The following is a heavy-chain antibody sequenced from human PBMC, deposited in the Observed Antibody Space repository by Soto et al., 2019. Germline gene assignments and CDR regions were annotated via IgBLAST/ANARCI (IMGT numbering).Heavy chain of an antibody. D-gene: IGHD3-10*01. Sequence: SETLSLTCTVSGGSISSYYWSWIRQPPGKGLEWIGYIYYSGSTNYNPSLKSRVTISVDTSKNQFSLKLSSVTAADTAVYYCARAYYGSGSSKMDVWGKGTTVTVSS. CDR3: ARAYYGSGSSKMDV. CDR1: GGSISSYY. J-gene: IGHJ6*04. V-gene: IGHV4-59*01. CDR2: IYYSGST.